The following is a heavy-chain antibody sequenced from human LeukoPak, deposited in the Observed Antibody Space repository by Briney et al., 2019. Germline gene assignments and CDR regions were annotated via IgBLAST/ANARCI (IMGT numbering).Heavy chain of an antibody. CDR3: ARGIAAAGVFDY. D-gene: IGHD6-13*01. CDR1: GFSLSTSGMR. J-gene: IGHJ4*02. CDR2: IDWDDDK. V-gene: IGHV2-70*04. Sequence: SGPALVKPTQPLTLTCTFSGFSLSTSGMRVSWIRQPPGKALEWLARIDWDDDKFYSTSLKTRLTISKDTSKNQVVLTMTNMDPVDTATYYCARGIAAAGVFDYWGQGTLVTVSS.